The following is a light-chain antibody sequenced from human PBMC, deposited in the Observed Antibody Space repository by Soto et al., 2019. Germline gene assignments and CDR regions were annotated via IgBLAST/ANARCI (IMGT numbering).Light chain of an antibody. V-gene: IGKV3-11*01. CDR2: DAS. CDR1: QSVSSY. CDR3: QQRSNWTGT. J-gene: IGKJ1*01. Sequence: EIVLTQSPATLSLSPGERATLSCRASQSVSSYLAWYQQKPGQAPRLLIYDASNSATGIPARFSGSGSGTDFTLNISSLEPEDFAVYYCQQRSNWTGTFGQGTKVEIK.